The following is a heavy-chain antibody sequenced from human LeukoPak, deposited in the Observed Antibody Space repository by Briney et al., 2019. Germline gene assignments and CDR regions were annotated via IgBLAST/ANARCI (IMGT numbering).Heavy chain of an antibody. V-gene: IGHV4-59*01. CDR1: GVSINTYF. J-gene: IGHJ4*02. Sequence: SETLSLTCTVSGVSINTYFWSWIRQPPGKGLEWIGYVYYNGITNYNPSLKSRVSISLDTSKNQFSLRLNSVTAAETAVYYCASQLGGTTFHWGQGTLVAVSS. D-gene: IGHD1/OR15-1a*01. CDR3: ASQLGGTTFH. CDR2: VYYNGIT.